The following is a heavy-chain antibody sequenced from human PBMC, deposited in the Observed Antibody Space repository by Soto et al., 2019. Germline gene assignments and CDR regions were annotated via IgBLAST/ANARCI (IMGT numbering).Heavy chain of an antibody. CDR1: GYTFTSYD. D-gene: IGHD6-13*01. J-gene: IGHJ6*03. CDR3: ARAYSSSWYLDYYYYMDV. Sequence: ASVKVSCKASGYTFTSYDINWVRQATGQGLEWMGWMNPNSGNTGYAQKFQGRVTMTRNTSISTAYMELSSLRSEDTAVYYCARAYSSSWYLDYYYYMDVWGKGTTVPVSS. V-gene: IGHV1-8*01. CDR2: MNPNSGNT.